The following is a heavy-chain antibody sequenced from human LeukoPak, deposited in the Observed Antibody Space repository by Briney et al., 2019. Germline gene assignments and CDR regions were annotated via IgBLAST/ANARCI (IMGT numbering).Heavy chain of an antibody. Sequence: PGGSLRLSCAASGFTFSSYWMSWVRQAPGKGLEWVANIKQDGSEKYYVDSVKGRFTISRDNAKNSLYLQMNSLRAEDTAVYYCARDWNSSSDYFDYWGQGTLVTVSS. CDR1: GFTFSSYW. CDR3: ARDWNSSSDYFDY. J-gene: IGHJ4*02. V-gene: IGHV3-7*01. D-gene: IGHD6-6*01. CDR2: IKQDGSEK.